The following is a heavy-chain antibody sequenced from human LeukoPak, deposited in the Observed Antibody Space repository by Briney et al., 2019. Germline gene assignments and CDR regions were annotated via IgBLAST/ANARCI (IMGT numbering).Heavy chain of an antibody. D-gene: IGHD6-19*01. V-gene: IGHV4-59*12. Sequence: PSETLSLTCTVSGGSISSYYWSWIRQPPGKGLEWIGYIYYSGSTNYNPSLKSRVTISVDTSKNQFSLKLSSVTAADTAVYYCAREAGIAVAGTRWFDPWGQGTLVTVSS. J-gene: IGHJ5*02. CDR3: AREAGIAVAGTRWFDP. CDR1: GGSISSYY. CDR2: IYYSGST.